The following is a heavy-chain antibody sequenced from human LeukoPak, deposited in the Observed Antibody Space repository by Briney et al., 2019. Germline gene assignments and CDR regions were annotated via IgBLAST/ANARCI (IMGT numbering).Heavy chain of an antibody. J-gene: IGHJ3*02. D-gene: IGHD2-2*02. V-gene: IGHV3-7*01. Sequence: GGSLRLPCAASGFTFSSYRMSWVRQAPGKGLEWVANIKQDGSEKYYVDSVKGRFTISRDNAKNSLYLQMNSLRAEDTAVYYCARDVGQLLYPVGAFDIWGQGTMVTVSS. CDR2: IKQDGSEK. CDR1: GFTFSSYR. CDR3: ARDVGQLLYPVGAFDI.